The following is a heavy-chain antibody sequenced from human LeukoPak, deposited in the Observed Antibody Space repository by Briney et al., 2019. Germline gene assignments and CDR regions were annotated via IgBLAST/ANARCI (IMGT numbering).Heavy chain of an antibody. CDR1: GFTVSSYA. J-gene: IGHJ4*02. CDR3: AKDVRSVSAAGIFDY. CDR2: ISGSGGST. D-gene: IGHD6-13*01. Sequence: GGSLRLSCAASGFTVSSYAMSWVRQAPGKGLEWVSAISGSGGSTYYADSVKGRFTIPRDNSKNTLYLQMNSLRAEDTAVYYCAKDVRSVSAAGIFDYWGQGTLVTVSS. V-gene: IGHV3-23*01.